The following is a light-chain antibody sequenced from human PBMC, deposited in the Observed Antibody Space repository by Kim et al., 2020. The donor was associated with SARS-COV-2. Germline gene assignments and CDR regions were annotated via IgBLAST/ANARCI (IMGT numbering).Light chain of an antibody. CDR3: QQYSDWPPIT. Sequence: EVVMTQSPATLSVSPGERAALSCRASQSVSSKLAWYQQKPGQAPRLLIYDASTRASGIPARFIGSGSGTEFTLTIFRLQSEDFALYYCQQYSDWPPITFGQETRLEI. V-gene: IGKV3-15*01. CDR2: DAS. CDR1: QSVSSK. J-gene: IGKJ5*01.